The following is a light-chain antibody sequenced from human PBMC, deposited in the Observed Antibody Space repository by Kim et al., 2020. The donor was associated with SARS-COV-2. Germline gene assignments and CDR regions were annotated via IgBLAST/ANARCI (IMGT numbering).Light chain of an antibody. CDR3: KQYYDTPYS. Sequence: DIVMTQSPHSLAVSLGERATINCKSSPSLLYSSNTNNYLAWYQKKPGQPPRLLVHWASTRESGVPDRFRGSGSGTDFTLTISSLQAAYGAVYYCKQYYDTPYSFGQGTKLEL. J-gene: IGKJ2*01. CDR2: WAS. V-gene: IGKV4-1*01. CDR1: PSLLYSSNTNNY.